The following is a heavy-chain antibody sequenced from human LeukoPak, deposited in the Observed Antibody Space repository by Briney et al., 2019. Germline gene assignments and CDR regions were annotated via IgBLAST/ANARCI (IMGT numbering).Heavy chain of an antibody. CDR3: ARDSGSGYSYGFGDTDY. V-gene: IGHV1-18*01. J-gene: IGHJ4*02. CDR2: ISAYNGNT. Sequence: GASVKVSCKASGYTFTSYGISWVRQAPGQGLEWMGWISAYNGNTNYAQKLQGRVTMTTDTPTSTAYMELRSLRSDDTAVYYCARDSGSGYSYGFGDTDYWGQGTLVTVSS. D-gene: IGHD5-18*01. CDR1: GYTFTSYG.